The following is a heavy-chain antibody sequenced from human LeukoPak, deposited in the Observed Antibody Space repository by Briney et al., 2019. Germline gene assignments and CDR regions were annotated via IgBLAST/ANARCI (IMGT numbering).Heavy chain of an antibody. D-gene: IGHD4-11*01. V-gene: IGHV1-3*01. CDR2: INAGNGNT. J-gene: IGHJ2*01. Sequence: ASVKVSCKASGYTFTSYAMHWVRQAPGQRLEWMGWINAGNGNTKYSQKFQGRVTITRDTSASTAYMELRSLRSDDTAVYYCARGRTTVTTQRYFDLWGRGTLVTVSS. CDR3: ARGRTTVTTQRYFDL. CDR1: GYTFTSYA.